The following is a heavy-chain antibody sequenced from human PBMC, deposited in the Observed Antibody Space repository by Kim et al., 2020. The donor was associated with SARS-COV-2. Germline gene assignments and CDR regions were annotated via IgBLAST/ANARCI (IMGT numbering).Heavy chain of an antibody. V-gene: IGHV3-21*01. Sequence: GGSLRLSCAASGFTFSSYSMNWVRQAPGKGLEWVSSISSSSSYIYYADSVKGRFTISRDNAKNSLYLQMNSLRAEDTAVYYCARDFIAAAGRGMDVWGQGTTDTVSS. CDR2: ISSSSSYI. CDR3: ARDFIAAAGRGMDV. D-gene: IGHD6-13*01. J-gene: IGHJ6*02. CDR1: GFTFSSYS.